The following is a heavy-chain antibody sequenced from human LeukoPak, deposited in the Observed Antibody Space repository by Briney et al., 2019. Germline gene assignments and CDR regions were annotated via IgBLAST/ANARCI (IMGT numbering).Heavy chain of an antibody. CDR2: ISHDGFNK. V-gene: IGHV3-30*03. J-gene: IGHJ5*02. CDR1: GLTFSNYG. D-gene: IGHD6-19*01. CDR3: ARTRYSSGCGAFDP. Sequence: GRSPRLSCAASGLTFSNYGMHWVRQAPGKGLEWVAAISHDGFNKYYSDSVKGRFTISRDDPKSTLYLQMNSLRAEDTAVYYCARTRYSSGCGAFDPWGQGILVTVSS.